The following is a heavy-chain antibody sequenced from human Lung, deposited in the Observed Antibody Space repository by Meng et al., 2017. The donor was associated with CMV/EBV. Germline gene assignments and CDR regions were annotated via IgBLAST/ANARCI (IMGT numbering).Heavy chain of an antibody. CDR2: ICRGGDSR. CDR1: GFSFGSTA. CDR3: AKESRVASGSDA. D-gene: IGHD3-10*01. J-gene: IGHJ5*02. V-gene: IGHV3-23*01. Sequence: GESLKISCAASGFSFGSTAMHWFRQAPGKGLEWVSFICRGGDSRYYADSVKGRFTISRDNSVNTLYLQLNGLRVDDTAVYYCAKESRVASGSDAWGQGTLVTVSS.